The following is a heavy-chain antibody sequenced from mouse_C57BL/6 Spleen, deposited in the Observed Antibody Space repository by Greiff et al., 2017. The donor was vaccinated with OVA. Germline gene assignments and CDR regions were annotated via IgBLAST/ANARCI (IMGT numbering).Heavy chain of an antibody. D-gene: IGHD1-1*01. CDR1: GYTFTSYW. CDR3: ARETVVGGYYAMDY. V-gene: IGHV1-72*01. CDR2: IDPNSGGT. Sequence: QVQLQQPGAELVKPGASVKLSCTASGYTFTSYWMHWVKQRPGRGLEWIGRIDPNSGGTKYNEKFKSKATLTVDKPSSTAYMQLSSLTSEDSAVYDWARETVVGGYYAMDYWGQGTSVTVSS. J-gene: IGHJ4*01.